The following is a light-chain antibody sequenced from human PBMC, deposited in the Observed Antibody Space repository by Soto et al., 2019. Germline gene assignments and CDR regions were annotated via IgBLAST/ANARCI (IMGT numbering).Light chain of an antibody. CDR3: ATWDDSLSGHYV. CDR1: SSNIGSNY. Sequence: QLVLTQPPSASGTPGQRVTISCSGSSSNIGSNYVCWYQHLPGTAPKLLIYSNNQRPSGVPDRFSGSKSGTSASLAISGLRSEDEADYYCATWDDSLSGHYVFRTGTKLTVL. V-gene: IGLV1-47*02. CDR2: SNN. J-gene: IGLJ1*01.